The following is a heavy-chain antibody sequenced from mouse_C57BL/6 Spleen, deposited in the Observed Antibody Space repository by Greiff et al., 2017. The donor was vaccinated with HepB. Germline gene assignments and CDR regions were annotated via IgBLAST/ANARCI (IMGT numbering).Heavy chain of an antibody. CDR2: ISSGSSTI. CDR1: GFTFSDYG. V-gene: IGHV5-17*01. J-gene: IGHJ2*01. CDR3: AKLTGTGGYYFDY. D-gene: IGHD4-1*01. Sequence: DVQLQESGGGLVKPGGSLKLSCAASGFTFSDYGMHWVRQAPEKGLEWVAYISSGSSTIYYADTVKGRFTISRDNAKNTLFLQMTSLRSEDTAMYYCAKLTGTGGYYFDYWGQGTTLTVSS.